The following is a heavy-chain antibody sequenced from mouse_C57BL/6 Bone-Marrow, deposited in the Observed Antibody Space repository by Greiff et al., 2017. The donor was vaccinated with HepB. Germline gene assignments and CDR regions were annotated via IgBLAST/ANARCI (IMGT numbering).Heavy chain of an antibody. Sequence: QVQLQQSGAELVRPGTSVKVSCKASGYAFTNYLIEWVKQRPGQGLEWIGVINPGSGGTNYNEKFKGKATLTADNSSSTAYMQLSSLTSEDSAVYVCARPSSGYSGWCAYWGQGTLVTGSA. CDR3: ARPSSGYSGWCAY. V-gene: IGHV1-54*01. CDR1: GYAFTNYL. D-gene: IGHD3-2*02. CDR2: INPGSGGT. J-gene: IGHJ3*01.